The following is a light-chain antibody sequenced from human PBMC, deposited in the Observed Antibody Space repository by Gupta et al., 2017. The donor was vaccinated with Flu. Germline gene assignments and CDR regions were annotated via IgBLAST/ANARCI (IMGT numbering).Light chain of an antibody. V-gene: IGKV3-11*01. CDR3: QQRYSWIT. J-gene: IGKJ5*01. Sequence: DIVLTQSPATLSLSPGESATFSCRASEIISTYLAWYQQKPGPAPRLLIYDASKRATRIPARFSGSGSGTDFTLTITSLEPEDFAVYYCQQRYSWITFGQGTRLEI. CDR1: EIISTY. CDR2: DAS.